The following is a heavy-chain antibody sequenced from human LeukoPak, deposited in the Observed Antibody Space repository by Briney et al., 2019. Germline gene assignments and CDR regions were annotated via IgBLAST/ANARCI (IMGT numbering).Heavy chain of an antibody. CDR3: ARGYLGIAAAGTFNYFDY. CDR1: GESFSEYY. D-gene: IGHD6-13*01. V-gene: IGHV4-34*01. J-gene: IGHJ4*02. CDR2: INHVGSA. Sequence: PSETLSLTCAVYGESFSEYYWMWIRQPAGKGLEWIGEINHVGSANYNPSLKSRVAISVDTSKNQFFLKLNSVTAADTAVYYCARGYLGIAAAGTFNYFDYRGQGTLVTVSS.